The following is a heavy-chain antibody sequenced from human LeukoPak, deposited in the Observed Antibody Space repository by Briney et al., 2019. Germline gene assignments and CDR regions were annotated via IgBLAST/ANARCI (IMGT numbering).Heavy chain of an antibody. V-gene: IGHV3-7*01. D-gene: IGHD2-21*02. J-gene: IGHJ4*02. CDR2: INQGGSEK. CDR1: GFTFSTYW. Sequence: GGSLRLSSAPSGFTFSTYWMGWVRQAPGKGLEWLANINQGGSEKYYVDSVKGRFTISRDNAKNSLFLQMNSLRAEDTAVYYCARDVGDLWGQGTLVTVSS. CDR3: ARDVGDL.